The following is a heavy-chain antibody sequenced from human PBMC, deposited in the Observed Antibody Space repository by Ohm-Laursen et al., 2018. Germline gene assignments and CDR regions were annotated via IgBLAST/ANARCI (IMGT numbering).Heavy chain of an antibody. CDR2: ISGNGGST. D-gene: IGHD2-21*02. J-gene: IGHJ3*02. Sequence: SLRLSCAASGFTFSSYAMNWVRQAPGKGLEWVSSISGNGGSTYYADSVKGRFTISRDNSKNTLYLQMDSLRAEDTAVYYCAKLGVTDAFDIWGQGTMVTVSS. V-gene: IGHV3-23*01. CDR3: AKLGVTDAFDI. CDR1: GFTFSSYA.